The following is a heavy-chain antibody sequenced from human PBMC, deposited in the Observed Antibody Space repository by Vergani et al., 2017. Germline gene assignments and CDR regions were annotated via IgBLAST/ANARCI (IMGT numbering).Heavy chain of an antibody. V-gene: IGHV1-69*04. D-gene: IGHD6-6*01. CDR2: IIPILGIA. CDR1: GGTFSSYA. J-gene: IGHJ4*02. Sequence: QVQLVQSGAEVKKPGSSVKVSCKASGGTFSSYAISWVRQAPGQGLEWMGRIIPILGIANYAQKFQGRVTITADKSTSTAYMELSSLRSEDTAVYYCARKGIAARSDNFDYWGQGTLVTVSS. CDR3: ARKGIAARSDNFDY.